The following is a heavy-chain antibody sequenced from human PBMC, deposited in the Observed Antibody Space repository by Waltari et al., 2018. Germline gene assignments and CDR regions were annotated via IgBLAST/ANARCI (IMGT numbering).Heavy chain of an antibody. CDR2: IDYSGST. D-gene: IGHD6-19*01. Sequence: QVQLQESGPGLVKPSQTLSLTCTVSGGSISTGSYYWSWIRQPAGKGLEWIGYIDYSGSTNYIPSLKSRVTISVDTAKNQFSLKLSSVTAADTAVYYWARGSGIAVAGTYDYWGQGTLVTVSS. CDR3: ARGSGIAVAGTYDY. V-gene: IGHV4-61*10. J-gene: IGHJ4*02. CDR1: GGSISTGSYY.